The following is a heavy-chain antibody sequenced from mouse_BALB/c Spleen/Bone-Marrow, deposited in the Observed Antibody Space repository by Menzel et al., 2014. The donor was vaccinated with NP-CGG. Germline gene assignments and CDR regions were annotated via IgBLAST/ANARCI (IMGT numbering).Heavy chain of an antibody. V-gene: IGHV1S81*02. CDR1: GYTFTSYY. Sequence: VQLQQSGAELVKPGASVKLSCKASGYTFTSYYMYWVKQRPGQGLEWIGEINPSNGGTNFNEKFKSKATLTVDKSSSTAYMQLSSLTSEDSAVYYCTRGLRAWFAYWGQGTLVTVSA. D-gene: IGHD3-1*01. CDR3: TRGLRAWFAY. J-gene: IGHJ3*01. CDR2: INPSNGGT.